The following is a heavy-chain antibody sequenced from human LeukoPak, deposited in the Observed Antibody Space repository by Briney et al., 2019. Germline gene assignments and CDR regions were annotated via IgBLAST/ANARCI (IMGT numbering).Heavy chain of an antibody. D-gene: IGHD6-13*01. CDR3: TTDWYGSLGDY. CDR2: IKSKTDGGTT. Sequence: GGSLRLSCAASGFTFSSAWMSWVRQAPGKGLEWVGRIKSKTDGGTTDYAAPVKGRFTISRDDSKNTLYLQMNSLKTEDTALYYCTTDWYGSLGDYWGQGTLVTVSS. CDR1: GFTFSSAW. J-gene: IGHJ4*02. V-gene: IGHV3-15*01.